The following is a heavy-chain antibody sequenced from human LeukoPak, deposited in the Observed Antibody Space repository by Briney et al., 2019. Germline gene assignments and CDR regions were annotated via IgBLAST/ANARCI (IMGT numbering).Heavy chain of an antibody. CDR2: INSDGSST. D-gene: IGHD1-14*01. V-gene: IGHV3-74*01. Sequence: GGSLRLSCAASGFTFSSYWMHWVRQAPGKGLVWVSRINSDGSSTAYADSVKGRFTISRDNAKNTLYLQMNSLRAEDTAVYYCVREPQAEYYFDYWGQGTLVTVSS. CDR3: VREPQAEYYFDY. J-gene: IGHJ4*02. CDR1: GFTFSSYW.